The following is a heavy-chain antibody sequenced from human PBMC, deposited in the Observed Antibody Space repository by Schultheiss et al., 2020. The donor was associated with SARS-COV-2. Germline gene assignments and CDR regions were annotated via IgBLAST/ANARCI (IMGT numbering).Heavy chain of an antibody. D-gene: IGHD1-26*01. V-gene: IGHV4-31*01. J-gene: IGHJ4*02. CDR1: GGSISSGGYY. Sequence: SETLSLTCTVSGGSISSGGYYWSWIRQHPGKGLEWIGYIYYSGSTYYNPSLKSLVTISVDTSKNQFSLKLSSVTAADTAVYYCARVVRRYFDYWGQGTLVTVSS. CDR2: IYYSGST. CDR3: ARVVRRYFDY.